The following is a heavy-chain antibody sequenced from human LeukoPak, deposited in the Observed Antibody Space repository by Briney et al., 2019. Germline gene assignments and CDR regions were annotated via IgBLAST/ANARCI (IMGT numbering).Heavy chain of an antibody. V-gene: IGHV3-15*01. CDR2: IKSNTGGGTT. CDR3: TVNWVGYSSVSIDY. Sequence: GGSLRLSRAGCGFTFHNSWLMGVRQPPAKGLEWVGRIKSNTGGGTTDFAAPVKGRFSISRDDSKNPLFLQLDSLKHDEPAVYYCTVNWVGYSSVSIDYWGQGTLVTVSS. CDR1: GFTFHNSW. J-gene: IGHJ4*02. D-gene: IGHD5-18*01.